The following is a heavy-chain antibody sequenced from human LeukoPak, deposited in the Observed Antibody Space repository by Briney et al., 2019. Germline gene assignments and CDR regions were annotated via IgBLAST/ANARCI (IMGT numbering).Heavy chain of an antibody. CDR2: TSTRGGST. Sequence: GGSLRLSCAASGFTFSSNAMSLVRQAPGKGLEWVSTSTRGGSTYYADSVKGRFTISRDNSKNTLYLQMDSLRVEDTAVYYCARGFYTNDFWGQGALVAVSA. V-gene: IGHV3-23*01. CDR1: GFTFSSNA. J-gene: IGHJ4*02. CDR3: ARGFYTNDF. D-gene: IGHD4-11*01.